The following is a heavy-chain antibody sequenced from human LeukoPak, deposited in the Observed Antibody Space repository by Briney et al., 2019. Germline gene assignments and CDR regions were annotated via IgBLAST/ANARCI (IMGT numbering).Heavy chain of an antibody. Sequence: SVKVSCKSSGGTFSSYAISWVRQAPGQGLEWMGGIIPIFGTANYAQKFQGRVTITADESTSTAYMELSSLRSEDTAVYYCASVYLYGMDVWGQGTTVTVSS. D-gene: IGHD2-8*01. CDR2: IIPIFGTA. CDR1: GGTFSSYA. J-gene: IGHJ6*02. CDR3: ASVYLYGMDV. V-gene: IGHV1-69*13.